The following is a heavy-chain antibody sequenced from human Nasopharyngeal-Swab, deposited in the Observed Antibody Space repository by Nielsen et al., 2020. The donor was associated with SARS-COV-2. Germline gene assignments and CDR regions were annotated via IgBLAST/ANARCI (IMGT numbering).Heavy chain of an antibody. V-gene: IGHV4-30-2*01. Sequence: WIRQAPGKGLEWIGYIYHSGSTYYNPSLKSRVTISVDRSKNQFSLKLSSVTAADTAVYYCARVPLGRVRGVNLFDYWGQGTLVTVSS. CDR3: ARVPLGRVRGVNLFDY. CDR2: IYHSGST. D-gene: IGHD3-10*01. J-gene: IGHJ4*02.